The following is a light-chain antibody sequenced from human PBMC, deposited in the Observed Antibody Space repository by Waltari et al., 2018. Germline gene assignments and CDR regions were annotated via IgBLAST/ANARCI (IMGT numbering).Light chain of an antibody. J-gene: IGKJ2*01. CDR1: QSISSW. V-gene: IGKV1-5*01. Sequence: DIQMTQSPSTLSASVGDRVTITCRASQSISSWLAWYQQKPGKAPMLLLYHASSLESGVPSRFSGSGSGTEFTLTISSLQPDDFATYYCQQYNSYSYTFGQGTKLEIK. CDR3: QQYNSYSYT. CDR2: HAS.